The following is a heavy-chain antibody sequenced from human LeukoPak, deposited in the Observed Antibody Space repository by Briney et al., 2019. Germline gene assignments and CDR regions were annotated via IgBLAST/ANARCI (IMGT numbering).Heavy chain of an antibody. CDR2: IRYDGSNK. CDR1: GFTFSSYG. V-gene: IGHV3-30*02. J-gene: IGHJ4*02. CDR3: ARGGVYSTSAVDY. D-gene: IGHD6-6*01. Sequence: GGSLRLSCAASGFTFSSYGMHWVRQAPGKGLEWVAFIRYDGSNKYYADSVKGRFTISRDNSKNTLYLQMNSLRAEDTAVYYCARGGVYSTSAVDYWGQGTLVTVSS.